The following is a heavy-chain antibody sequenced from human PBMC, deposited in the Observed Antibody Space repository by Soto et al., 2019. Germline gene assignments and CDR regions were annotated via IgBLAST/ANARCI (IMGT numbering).Heavy chain of an antibody. Sequence: GASVKVSCKASGYTFTSYGISWVRQAPGQGLEWMGWISAYNGNTNYAQKLQGRVTMTTDTSTSTAYMELRSLRSDDTAVYYCARDLPTYDFWSGYPTLFDYWGQGTLVTVSS. D-gene: IGHD3-3*01. CDR1: GYTFTSYG. CDR3: ARDLPTYDFWSGYPTLFDY. V-gene: IGHV1-18*01. CDR2: ISAYNGNT. J-gene: IGHJ4*02.